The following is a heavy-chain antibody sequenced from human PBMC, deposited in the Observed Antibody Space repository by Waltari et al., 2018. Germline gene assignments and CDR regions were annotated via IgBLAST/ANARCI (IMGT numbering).Heavy chain of an antibody. Sequence: QVQVVESGGGVVQPGGSLRLSCAVSGFIFSSYGMHWVRQAPGKGLEWVGFIRQDGSNEYYPDSVKGRFTISRDNSKNTLYLQMNSLRVEDSAVYYCAKVASGHWGFADSWGQGTLVTVSS. CDR2: IRQDGSNE. CDR1: GFIFSSYG. V-gene: IGHV3-30*02. J-gene: IGHJ4*02. CDR3: AKVASGHWGFADS. D-gene: IGHD7-27*01.